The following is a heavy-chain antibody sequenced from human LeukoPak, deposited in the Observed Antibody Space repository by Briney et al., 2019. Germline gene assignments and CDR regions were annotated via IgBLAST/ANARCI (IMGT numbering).Heavy chain of an antibody. CDR3: ARGGGLDV. J-gene: IGHJ6*02. CDR2: INHNGNVN. D-gene: IGHD3-16*01. V-gene: IGHV3-7*03. Sequence: GGTLRLSCAASGFTFSSYWMNRARQAPGKGLEWVASINHNGNVNYYVDSVKGRFTISRDNAKNSLYLQMSNLRAEDTAVYFCARGGGLDVWGQGATVTVSS. CDR1: GFTFSSYW.